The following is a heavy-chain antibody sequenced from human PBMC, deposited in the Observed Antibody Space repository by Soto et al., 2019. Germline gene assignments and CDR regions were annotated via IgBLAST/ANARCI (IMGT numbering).Heavy chain of an antibody. CDR1: GGSISSGGYY. Sequence: SETQSLTCTVAGGSISSGGYYWSWIRQHPGKGLEWIGYIYYSGSTYYNPSLKSRVTISVDTSKNQFSLKLSSVTAADTAVYYCARDRGRNEGYDYGMDVWGQGTTVTVSS. V-gene: IGHV4-31*03. CDR2: IYYSGST. J-gene: IGHJ6*02. D-gene: IGHD1-1*01. CDR3: ARDRGRNEGYDYGMDV.